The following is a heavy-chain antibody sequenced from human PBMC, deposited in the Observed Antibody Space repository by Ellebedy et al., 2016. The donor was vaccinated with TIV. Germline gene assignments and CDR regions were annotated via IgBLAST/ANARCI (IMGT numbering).Heavy chain of an antibody. D-gene: IGHD1-14*01. CDR3: ATDWASWFGYDNRDGMDV. J-gene: IGHJ6*02. V-gene: IGHV1-46*01. CDR1: GYTFTSYY. CDR2: INPSGGST. Sequence: ASVKVSCXASGYTFTSYYMHWVRQAPGQGLEWMGIINPSGGSTSYAQKFQGRVTMTRDTSTSSVYMELSSLRSEDTAVYYCATDWASWFGYDNRDGMDVWGQGTTVTVSS.